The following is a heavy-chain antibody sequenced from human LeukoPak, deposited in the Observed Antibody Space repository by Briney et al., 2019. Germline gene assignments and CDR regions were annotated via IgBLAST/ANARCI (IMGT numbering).Heavy chain of an antibody. CDR1: GYTFSNYG. Sequence: GGSLRLSCAASGYTFSNYGMPWVRQAPGKGLEWVALTSYDGSTKYYADSVKGRFIISKDNSRNTLYLQMNSLKVEDTAVYYCAKPSGEYFDHWGQGTLVTVSS. J-gene: IGHJ4*02. CDR2: TSYDGSTK. CDR3: AKPSGEYFDH. V-gene: IGHV3-30*18.